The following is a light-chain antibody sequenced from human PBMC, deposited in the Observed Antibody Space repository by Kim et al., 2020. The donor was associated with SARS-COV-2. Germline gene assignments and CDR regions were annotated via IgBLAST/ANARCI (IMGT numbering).Light chain of an antibody. CDR1: QSVSSIY. CDR3: QQYDDSPYT. CDR2: ATS. Sequence: SPGERVTPACRASQSVSSIYLAWYQQKPGQAPRPLIHATSTRATGIPDRFSGSGSGTDFTLTISRLEPEDFAVYYCQQYDDSPYTFGQGTKLEI. V-gene: IGKV3-20*01. J-gene: IGKJ2*01.